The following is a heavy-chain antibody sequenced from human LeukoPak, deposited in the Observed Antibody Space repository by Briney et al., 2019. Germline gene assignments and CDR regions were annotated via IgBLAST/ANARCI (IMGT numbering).Heavy chain of an antibody. Sequence: GGSLRLSCAASGFTFSRYAMHWVRQAPGKGLEWVAVMSYDARYEYYADSVKGRFTISRDNAKNTLYLQMNSLRAEDTAVYYCARVKWELLEAYYYYYYMDVWGKGTTVTVSS. D-gene: IGHD1-26*01. CDR3: ARVKWELLEAYYYYYYMDV. CDR1: GFTFSRYA. J-gene: IGHJ6*03. V-gene: IGHV3-30*04. CDR2: MSYDARYE.